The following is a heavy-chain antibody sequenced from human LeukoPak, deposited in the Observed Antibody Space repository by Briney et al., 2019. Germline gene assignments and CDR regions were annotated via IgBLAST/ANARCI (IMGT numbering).Heavy chain of an antibody. V-gene: IGHV3-48*02. CDR2: ITSSSSTI. D-gene: IGHD6-13*01. CDR3: ARGRTSSWYFDY. CDR1: GLTFSGYN. J-gene: IGHJ4*02. Sequence: QTGGSLRLSCAASGLTFSGYNMNCVRQAPGKGLEWVSFITSSSSTIYYADSVKGRFTISRDNAKNSLYLHMNSLRDEDTAVYFCARGRTSSWYFDYWGQGTLVTVSS.